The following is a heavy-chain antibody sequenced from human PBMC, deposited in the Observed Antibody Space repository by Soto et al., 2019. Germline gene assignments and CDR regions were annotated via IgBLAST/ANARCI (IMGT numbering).Heavy chain of an antibody. CDR1: GFTFSDFA. CDR3: AKDTRIHTGWPNNAFDA. J-gene: IGHJ3*01. D-gene: IGHD6-19*01. V-gene: IGHV3-23*01. Sequence: GGSLRLSCAVSGFTFSDFAFHWVRQAPGKGLEWVSGISGSGVSAWYADSVKGRFTISRDNSKNTLSLQMSSLRAEDTAQYYCAKDTRIHTGWPNNAFDAWGQGTMVTVSS. CDR2: ISGSGVSA.